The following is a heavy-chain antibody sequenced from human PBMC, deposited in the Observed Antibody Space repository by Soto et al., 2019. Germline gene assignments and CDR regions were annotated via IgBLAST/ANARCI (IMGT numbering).Heavy chain of an antibody. Sequence: SETLSLTCTVSGGSISSYYWSWIRQPPGKGLEWIGYIYYSGSTNYNPSLKSRVTISVDTSKNQFSLKLSSVTAADTAMYYCARVAGALYYFDYWGQGTLVTVSS. D-gene: IGHD1-26*01. CDR2: IYYSGST. CDR3: ARVAGALYYFDY. CDR1: GGSISSYY. J-gene: IGHJ4*02. V-gene: IGHV4-59*01.